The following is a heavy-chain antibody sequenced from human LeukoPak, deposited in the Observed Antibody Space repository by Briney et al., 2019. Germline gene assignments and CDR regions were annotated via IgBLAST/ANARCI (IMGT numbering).Heavy chain of an antibody. V-gene: IGHV4-59*01. Sequence: SETLSLTCTVSGGSISGYYWSWIRLTPGKGLEWIGYIHYNGNTNYNPSLKGRVTILLDTSRNQFSLKLSSVTAADTAVYYCARWGEAAAGIYYWGQGTLVTVSS. CDR3: ARWGEAAAGIYY. CDR2: IHYNGNT. D-gene: IGHD6-13*01. J-gene: IGHJ4*02. CDR1: GGSISGYY.